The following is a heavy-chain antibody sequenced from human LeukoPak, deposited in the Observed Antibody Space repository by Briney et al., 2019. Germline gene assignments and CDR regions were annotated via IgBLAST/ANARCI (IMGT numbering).Heavy chain of an antibody. CDR2: INAGNGNT. Sequence: ASVKVSCKASGYTFTSYAMHWVRQAPGQRLEWMGWINAGNGNTKYSQEFQGRVTITRDTSASTAYMELSSLRSEDMAVYYCARGYGDYRTYNWFDPWGQGTLVTVSS. J-gene: IGHJ5*02. D-gene: IGHD4-17*01. V-gene: IGHV1-3*03. CDR3: ARGYGDYRTYNWFDP. CDR1: GYTFTSYA.